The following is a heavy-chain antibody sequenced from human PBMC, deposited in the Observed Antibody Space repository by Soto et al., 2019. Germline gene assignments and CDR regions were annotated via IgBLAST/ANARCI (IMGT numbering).Heavy chain of an antibody. CDR1: GGSISTYY. J-gene: IGHJ6*02. CDR2: IYYSGST. D-gene: IGHD2-21*02. V-gene: IGHV4-59*01. Sequence: PSETLSLTCTVSGGSISTYYWSWIRQPPGKGLEWIAYIYYSGSTNYNPSLKSRVTISVDTSKNQFSLKLSSVTAADTAVYYCARDHIVVVTATIEYYYGMDVWGQGTTVTVSS. CDR3: ARDHIVVVTATIEYYYGMDV.